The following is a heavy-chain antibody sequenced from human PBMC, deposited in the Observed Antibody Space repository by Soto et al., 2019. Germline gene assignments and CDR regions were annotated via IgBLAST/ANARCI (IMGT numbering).Heavy chain of an antibody. CDR1: GFTFSNYW. V-gene: IGHV3-74*03. CDR3: ARVETSNSISCYSVFES. J-gene: IGHJ4*02. Sequence: AGSLRPFCTPSGFTFSNYWMHRFRQPPGKGLVWVSRINSDGSSTTDADSVQGRFTISRDNAKTTLYLQMDSLRAEDTAVYYCARVETSNSISCYSVFESWGQGT. CDR2: INSDGSST. D-gene: IGHD2-2*01.